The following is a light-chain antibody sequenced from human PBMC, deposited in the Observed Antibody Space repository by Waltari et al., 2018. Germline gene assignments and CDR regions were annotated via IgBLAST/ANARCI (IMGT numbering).Light chain of an antibody. V-gene: IGKV2-30*01. CDR1: QSLVNSDGNTY. J-gene: IGKJ1*01. CDR3: MQGTHWPRT. CDR2: KVS. Sequence: DDVMTQSQLSLPVTLGQPASISCRSTQSLVNSDGNTYLNWYQQRPGQSQRRLIYKVSDRDSGVPDRFSGSGSGTDFTLKISRVEAEDVGVYYCMQGTHWPRTFGQGTRVEIK.